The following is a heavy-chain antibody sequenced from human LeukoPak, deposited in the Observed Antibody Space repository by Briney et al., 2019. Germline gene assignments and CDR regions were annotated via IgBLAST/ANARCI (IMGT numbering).Heavy chain of an antibody. CDR3: ARGGTVLRPNSPYDY. CDR2: INPSGGRT. J-gene: IGHJ4*02. V-gene: IGHV1-46*01. CDR1: GYTVTSYY. D-gene: IGHD4-17*01. Sequence: GASVKVSCKASGYTVTSYYMHWVRQAPGQGLEWMGIINPSGGRTSYAQKFQGRVTMTRDTSTSTVYMELSSLRSDDTAVYYCARGGTVLRPNSPYDYWGQGTLVTVSS.